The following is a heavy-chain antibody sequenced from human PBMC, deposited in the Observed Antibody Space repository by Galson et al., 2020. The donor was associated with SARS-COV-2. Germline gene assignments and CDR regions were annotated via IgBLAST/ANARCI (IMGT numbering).Heavy chain of an antibody. Sequence: SETLSLTCTVSGGSISSYYWSWIRQPPGKGLEWIGYIYYSGSTNYNPSLKSRVTISVDTSKNQFSLKLSSVTAADTAVYYCARHQDDGINFNWFDAWGQGTLVTVAS. J-gene: IGHJ5*02. V-gene: IGHV4-59*08. D-gene: IGHD1-20*01. CDR2: IYYSGST. CDR1: GGSISSYY. CDR3: ARHQDDGINFNWFDA.